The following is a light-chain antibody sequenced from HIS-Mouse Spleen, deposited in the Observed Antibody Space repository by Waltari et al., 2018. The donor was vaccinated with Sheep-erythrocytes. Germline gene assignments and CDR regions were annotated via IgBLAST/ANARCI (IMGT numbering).Light chain of an antibody. CDR3: CSYAGSSTWV. J-gene: IGLJ3*02. V-gene: IGLV2-23*01. Sequence: QSALTQPASVSGSPGRSITISCTGTSSAVGSYNLFSWYQQHPGKAPKLMIYEGSKRPSGVSNRFSGSKSGNTASLTISGLQAEDEADYYCCSYAGSSTWVFGGGTKLTVL. CDR1: SSAVGSYNL. CDR2: EGS.